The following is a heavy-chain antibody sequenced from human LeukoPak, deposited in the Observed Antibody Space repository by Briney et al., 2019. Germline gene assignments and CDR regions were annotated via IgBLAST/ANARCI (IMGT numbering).Heavy chain of an antibody. Sequence: PEGSLRLSCAASGFTFSSYAMSWVRQAPGKGLEWVSAISGSGGSTYYADSVKGRFTISRDNSKNTLYLQMNSLRAEDTAVYYCAKAPGYCSSTSCFYYFDYWGQGTLVTVSS. CDR3: AKAPGYCSSTSCFYYFDY. D-gene: IGHD2-2*01. CDR2: ISGSGGST. CDR1: GFTFSSYA. J-gene: IGHJ4*02. V-gene: IGHV3-23*01.